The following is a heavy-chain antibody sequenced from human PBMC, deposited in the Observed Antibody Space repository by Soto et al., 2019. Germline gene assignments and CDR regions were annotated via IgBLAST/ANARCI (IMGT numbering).Heavy chain of an antibody. CDR1: GGSISSGGYY. D-gene: IGHD3-10*01. CDR2: IYYSGST. J-gene: IGHJ4*02. V-gene: IGHV4-31*03. CDR3: ARDYGSGSYYTAPYFDY. Sequence: SETLSLTCTVSGGSISSGGYYWSWIRQHPGKGLEWIGYIYYSGSTYYNPSLKSRVTISVDTSKNQFSLKLSSVTAADTAVYYCARDYGSGSYYTAPYFDYWGQGTLVTVSS.